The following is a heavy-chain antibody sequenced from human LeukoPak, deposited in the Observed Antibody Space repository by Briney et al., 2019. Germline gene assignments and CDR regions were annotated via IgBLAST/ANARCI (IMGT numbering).Heavy chain of an antibody. J-gene: IGHJ4*02. CDR3: ARESQGVYYYDSSGYSPFDY. CDR1: GGTFISYA. D-gene: IGHD3-22*01. V-gene: IGHV1-69*13. Sequence: ASVKVSCKASGGTFISYAISWVRQAPGQGLEWMGGIIPIFGTANYAQKFQGRVTITADESTSTAYMELSSLRSEDTAVYYCARESQGVYYYDSSGYSPFDYWGQGTLVTVPS. CDR2: IIPIFGTA.